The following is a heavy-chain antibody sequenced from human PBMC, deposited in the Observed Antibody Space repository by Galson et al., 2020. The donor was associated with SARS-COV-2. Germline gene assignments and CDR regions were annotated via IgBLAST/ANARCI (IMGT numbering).Heavy chain of an antibody. CDR3: ARASSGYDSWGFDY. CDR2: INRDGTKK. D-gene: IGHD5-12*01. J-gene: IGHJ4*02. CDR1: GFTFRGYW. Sequence: GGSLRLSCTASGFTFRGYWMTWVRQPPGRGLEWVAYINRDGTKKDYVDSARGRFTISRDNVESSVYLQMNSLGAEDTAVYYCARASSGYDSWGFDYWGQGTLVTVSS. V-gene: IGHV3-7*01.